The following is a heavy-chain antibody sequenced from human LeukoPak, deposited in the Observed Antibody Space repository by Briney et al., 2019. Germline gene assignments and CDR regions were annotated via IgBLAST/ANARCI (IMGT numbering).Heavy chain of an antibody. V-gene: IGHV1-46*01. D-gene: IGHD2-8*01. CDR3: ARDNSVGDNAWWFDA. Sequence: ASVKVSCKASGYTFTSYYMHWVRQAPGQGLEWMGLINPTCGSTGYAQKFQGRVTMTRDTSTSTDYMELSSLRSEDTAVYYCARDNSVGDNAWWFDAGGQGTLVTVSS. J-gene: IGHJ5*02. CDR1: GYTFTSYY. CDR2: INPTCGST.